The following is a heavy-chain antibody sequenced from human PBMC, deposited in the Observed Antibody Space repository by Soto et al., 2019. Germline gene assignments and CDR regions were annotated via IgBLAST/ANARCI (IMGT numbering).Heavy chain of an antibody. J-gene: IGHJ6*03. V-gene: IGHV4-59*01. D-gene: IGHD2-2*01. CDR3: ARGVVPAAMPFYYYYYMDV. CDR1: GGSISSYY. CDR2: IYYSGST. Sequence: SETLSLTCTVSGGSISSYYWSWIQQPPGKGLEWIGYIYYSGSTNYNPSLKSRVTISVDTSKNQFSLKLSSVTAADTAVYYCARGVVPAAMPFYYYYYMDVWGKGTTVTVSS.